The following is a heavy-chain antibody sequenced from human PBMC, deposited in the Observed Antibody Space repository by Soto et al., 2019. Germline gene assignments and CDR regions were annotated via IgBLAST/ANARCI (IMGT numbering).Heavy chain of an antibody. CDR1: GFSVTTSGVA. CDR3: AHSVYDSSGYYYFDY. Sequence: QTTLKESGPTLVKPTQTLTLTCTFSGFSVTTSGVAVGWIRQPPGKALEWLAFIFWNDDKRYRQSLESRLTITKDSSQNQVVLTVTNVDPVDIASYYCAHSVYDSSGYYYFDYWGQGILVTVSS. CDR2: IFWNDDK. J-gene: IGHJ4*02. V-gene: IGHV2-5*01. D-gene: IGHD3-22*01.